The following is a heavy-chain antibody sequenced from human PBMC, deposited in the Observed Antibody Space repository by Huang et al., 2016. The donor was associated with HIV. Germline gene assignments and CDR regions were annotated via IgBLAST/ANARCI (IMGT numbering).Heavy chain of an antibody. Sequence: QVQLQQWGAELLKPSETLSLTCAVSGGSFSGHYWTWVRQPPGRGLGWIGENSDSGRTTSTPPLTRRVTNSGDTSQSQFSLKLNSVTAADTAIYYCARMFKYDSGGYWGNDAFDIWGQGTMVTVSS. J-gene: IGHJ3*02. CDR2: NSDSGRT. D-gene: IGHD3-22*01. V-gene: IGHV4-34*02. CDR1: GGSFSGHY. CDR3: ARMFKYDSGGYWGNDAFDI.